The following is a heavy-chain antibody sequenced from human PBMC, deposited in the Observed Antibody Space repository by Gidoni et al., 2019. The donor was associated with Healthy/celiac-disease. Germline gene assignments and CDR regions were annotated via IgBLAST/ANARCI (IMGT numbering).Heavy chain of an antibody. V-gene: IGHV4-39*01. J-gene: IGHJ4*02. D-gene: IGHD6-19*01. CDR2: IYYGGST. CDR1: GGSISSSSYY. Sequence: QLQLQESGPGLVKPSETLSLTCTVSGGSISSSSYYWGWIRQPPGKGLEGIGSIYYGGSTYYNPSLKSRVTISVDTSKNQFSLKLSSVTAADTAVYYCARLVGEAVAAYYFDYWGQGTLVTVSS. CDR3: ARLVGEAVAAYYFDY.